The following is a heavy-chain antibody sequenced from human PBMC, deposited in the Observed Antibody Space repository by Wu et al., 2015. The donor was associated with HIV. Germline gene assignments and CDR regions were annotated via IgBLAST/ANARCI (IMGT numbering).Heavy chain of an antibody. CDR1: GYTFISYG. J-gene: IGHJ6*02. CDR3: ARDYLSHGDARYYYYYGMDV. V-gene: IGHV1-18*01. D-gene: IGHD4-17*01. CDR2: ISAYNGNT. Sequence: QVQLVQSGAEVLKSGASVKVSCKASGYTFISYGISWVRQAPGQGLEWMGWISAYNGNTKYAQKLQDRVTMITDTSTSSAYMELRSLRSDDTAVYYCARDYLSHGDARYYYYYGMDVWAMGPRSPSP.